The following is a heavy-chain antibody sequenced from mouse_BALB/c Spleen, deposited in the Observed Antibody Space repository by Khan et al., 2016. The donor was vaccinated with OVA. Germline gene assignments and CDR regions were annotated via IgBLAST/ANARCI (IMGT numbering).Heavy chain of an antibody. CDR2: ISTGGSYT. D-gene: IGHD1-1*01. J-gene: IGHJ3*01. V-gene: IGHV5-6*01. Sequence: EVELVESGGDLVKPGGSLKLSCAASGFTFSTYGMSWVRQTPDKRLEWVATISTGGSYTYYPDSVKGRFTIPRDNAKNTLYRQMSSLKSEDTAMFYCARLAYYYDSEGFAYWGQGTLVTVSA. CDR1: GFTFSTYG. CDR3: ARLAYYYDSEGFAY.